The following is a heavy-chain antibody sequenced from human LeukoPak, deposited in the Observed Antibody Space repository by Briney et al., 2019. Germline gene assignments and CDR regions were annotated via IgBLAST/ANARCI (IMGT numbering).Heavy chain of an antibody. J-gene: IGHJ4*02. V-gene: IGHV3-7*01. CDR2: IKQDGSVK. Sequence: GGSLRLSCAASGFTFSDYWMSWVRQAPGKGLEWVAKIKQDGSVKYYVDSVKGRFTISRDNAKNSLYLQMNSLRAEDSAVYYCARMGRLDYWGQGTLVTVSS. D-gene: IGHD1-26*01. CDR3: ARMGRLDY. CDR1: GFTFSDYW.